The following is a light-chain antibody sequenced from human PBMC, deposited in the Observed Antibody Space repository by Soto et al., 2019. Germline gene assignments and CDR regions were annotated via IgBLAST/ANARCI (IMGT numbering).Light chain of an antibody. V-gene: IGLV7-46*01. CDR2: DTN. CDR1: TGAVTSGHY. Sequence: QAVVTQEPSLTVSPGGTVTLTCGCTTGAVTSGHYPYWFQQKPGQAPRTLIFDTNNRHSWTPARFSGSLLGGKAALTLSDAQPEDEAAYHCLLCYSDAGQEVFGGGTKLTVL. J-gene: IGLJ2*01. CDR3: LLCYSDAGQEV.